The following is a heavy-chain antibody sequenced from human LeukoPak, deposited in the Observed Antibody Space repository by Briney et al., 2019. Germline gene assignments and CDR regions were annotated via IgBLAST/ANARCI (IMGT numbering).Heavy chain of an antibody. J-gene: IGHJ4*02. CDR1: GFTFSSYG. Sequence: GGSLRLSCAASGFTFSSYGMHWVRQAPGKGLEWVAFIRYDGSNKYYAGSVKGRFTISRDNSKNTLYLQMNSLRAEDTAVYYCAKSGRDGDYGWGQGTLVTVSS. D-gene: IGHD4-17*01. CDR2: IRYDGSNK. V-gene: IGHV3-30*02. CDR3: AKSGRDGDYG.